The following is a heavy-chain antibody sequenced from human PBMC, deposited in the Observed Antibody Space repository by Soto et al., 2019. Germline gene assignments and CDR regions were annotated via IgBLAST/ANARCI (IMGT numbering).Heavy chain of an antibody. CDR1: GGSVSSGSNY. J-gene: IGHJ4*02. D-gene: IGHD5-18*01. CDR2: IYYSGST. Sequence: QLNLQESGPGLVKPSETLSLTCTVSGGSVSSGSNYWSWFRQPPGKGREWIGYIYYSGSTNYNPSLKSRVTISVDTSKNQFSLKLSSVTAADTAVYYCARDDGYSYGLEFDYWGQGTLVTVSS. CDR3: ARDDGYSYGLEFDY. V-gene: IGHV4-61*01.